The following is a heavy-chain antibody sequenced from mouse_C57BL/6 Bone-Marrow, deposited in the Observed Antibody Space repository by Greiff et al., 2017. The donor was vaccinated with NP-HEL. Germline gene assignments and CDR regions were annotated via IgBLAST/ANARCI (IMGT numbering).Heavy chain of an antibody. CDR2: IRNKANGYTT. CDR1: GFTFTDYY. J-gene: IGHJ3*01. CDR3: ARFITTAGFAY. V-gene: IGHV7-3*01. D-gene: IGHD1-2*01. Sequence: EVKLMESGGGLVQPGGSLSLSCAASGFTFTDYYMSWVRQPPGKALEWLGFIRNKANGYTTEYSASVKGRFTISRDNSQSILYLQMNALRAEDSATYYCARFITTAGFAYWGQGTLVTVSA.